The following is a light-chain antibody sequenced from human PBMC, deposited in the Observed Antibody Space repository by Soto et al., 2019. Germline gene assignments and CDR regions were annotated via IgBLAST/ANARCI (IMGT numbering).Light chain of an antibody. CDR2: AAS. V-gene: IGKV1D-12*01. CDR3: PQANSFPLP. CDR1: QGISSW. Sequence: DIQMTQSPSSVSADVGDRVTITCRASQGISSWLAWYQHKPGKAPKRLIYAASRLQSGVPSRFSGSGSGTDFTLTISSLQPEEFANYYCPQANSFPLPVGGGTKVEIK. J-gene: IGKJ4*01.